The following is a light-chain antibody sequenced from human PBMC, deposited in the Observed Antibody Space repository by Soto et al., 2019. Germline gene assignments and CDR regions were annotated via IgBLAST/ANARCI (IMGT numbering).Light chain of an antibody. CDR3: AAWDDSLHAVV. CDR1: SSNIGSNY. J-gene: IGLJ2*01. V-gene: IGLV1-47*01. CDR2: RNN. Sequence: QSVLTQPPSASGTPGQRVTISCSGSSSNIGSNYVYWYQQLPGTAPKLLIYRNNQRPSGVPDRFSGSKSGTSASLAISGLRSEDEADYYCAAWDDSLHAVVFGGGTKLTVL.